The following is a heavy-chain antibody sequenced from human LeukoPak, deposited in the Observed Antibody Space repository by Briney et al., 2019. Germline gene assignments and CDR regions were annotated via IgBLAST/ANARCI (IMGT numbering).Heavy chain of an antibody. Sequence: GGSLRLSCAASGFTFSSYDMSWVRQAPGKGLEWVSASGADDGTTYADSVTGRFTISRDNSKNTLYLQMNSLRVEDTATYYCAKALNYWYFDLWGRGSLVTVSS. CDR2: SGADDGTT. J-gene: IGHJ2*01. V-gene: IGHV3-23*01. CDR3: AKALNYWYFDL. CDR1: GFTFSSYD.